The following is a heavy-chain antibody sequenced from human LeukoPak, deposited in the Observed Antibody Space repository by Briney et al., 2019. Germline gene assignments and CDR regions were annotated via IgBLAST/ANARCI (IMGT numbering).Heavy chain of an antibody. CDR1: GFTFSSFS. V-gene: IGHV3-48*02. CDR3: ARDGAFAFDI. Sequence: GGSLRLSCAASGFTFSSFSMNWVRQAPGKGLEWISYIRGASDTYYADSVKGRFTISRDNAKNSLYLQMNSLRDEDTALYYCARDGAFAFDIWGQGTVVTVSS. J-gene: IGHJ3*02. CDR2: IRGASDT. D-gene: IGHD1-26*01.